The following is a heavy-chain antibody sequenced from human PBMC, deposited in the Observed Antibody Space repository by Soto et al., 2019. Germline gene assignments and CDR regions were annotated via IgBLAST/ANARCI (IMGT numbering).Heavy chain of an antibody. CDR3: ARSGAYCTSITCLFDSF. CDR1: GYTFSRYG. J-gene: IGHJ4*02. Sequence: ASVKVSCKASGYTFSRYGYAWVRQAPGQGLEWMGWISAYNGDTNYAQKFQDRVTLTTDTSTTTAYMELRNLGSDDTAVYYCARSGAYCTSITCLFDSFWGLGTLVTVSS. D-gene: IGHD2-8*01. CDR2: ISAYNGDT. V-gene: IGHV1-18*01.